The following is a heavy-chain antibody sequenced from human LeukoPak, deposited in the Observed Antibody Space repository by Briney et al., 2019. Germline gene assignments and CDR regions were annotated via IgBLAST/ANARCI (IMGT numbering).Heavy chain of an antibody. J-gene: IGHJ4*02. CDR2: ISGSGGST. D-gene: IGHD3-22*01. CDR1: GFTFSSYA. Sequence: GGSLRLSCAASGFTFSSYAMSWVRQAPGKGLEWVSAISGSGGSTYYADSVKGRFTISRDNSKNTLYLRMNSLRAEDTAVYYCAAIVVVSKFDYWGQGTLVTVSS. CDR3: AAIVVVSKFDY. V-gene: IGHV3-23*01.